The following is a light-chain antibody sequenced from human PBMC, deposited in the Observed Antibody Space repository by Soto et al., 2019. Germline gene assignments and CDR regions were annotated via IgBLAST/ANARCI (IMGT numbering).Light chain of an antibody. CDR3: LLYYNGGRV. CDR2: NTD. CDR1: TGAVTSAYY. J-gene: IGLJ2*01. Sequence: QAVVTQEPSLTVSPGGTVTLTCASNTGAVTSAYYPNWFQQKPGHPPRALIFNTDNKHSWTPARFSGSIFGGKAALTLSGVQPEDEAVYYCLLYYNGGRVFGGGTKLTVL. V-gene: IGLV7-43*01.